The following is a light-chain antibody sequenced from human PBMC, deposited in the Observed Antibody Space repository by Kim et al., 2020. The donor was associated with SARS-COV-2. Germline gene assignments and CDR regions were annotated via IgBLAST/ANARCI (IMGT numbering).Light chain of an antibody. CDR1: QVISNE. Sequence: APEENRGTITGRASQVISNELAWYQQKPGKVPKLLIYAASALRSGVPFRFSGSGSGTDFTLTIRSLQPEDAASYYCQKYNGAPWAFGQGTKVDIK. CDR3: QKYNGAPWA. CDR2: AAS. V-gene: IGKV1-27*01. J-gene: IGKJ1*01.